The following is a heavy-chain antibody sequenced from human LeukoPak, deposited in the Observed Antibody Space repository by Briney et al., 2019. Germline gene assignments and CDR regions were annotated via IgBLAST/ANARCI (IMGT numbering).Heavy chain of an antibody. V-gene: IGHV4-59*08. D-gene: IGHD7-27*01. Sequence: SETLSLTCTVSGGSISSYYWSWIRQPPGKGLEWIGYIYYSGSTNYNPSLKSRVTISVDTSKNQFSLKLSSVTAADTAVYYCASANWGWYFDYWGQGTLVTVSS. CDR1: GGSISSYY. CDR2: IYYSGST. CDR3: ASANWGWYFDY. J-gene: IGHJ4*02.